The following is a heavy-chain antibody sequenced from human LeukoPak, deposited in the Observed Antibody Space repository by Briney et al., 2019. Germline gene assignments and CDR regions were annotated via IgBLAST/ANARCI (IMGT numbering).Heavy chain of an antibody. CDR1: GYTFTSYY. V-gene: IGHV1-46*01. Sequence: GASVKVSCKASGYTFTSYYMHWVRQAPGQGLEWMGIINLSGGSTSYAQKFQGRVTMTRDMSTSTVYMELSSLRSEDTAVYYCARGETYDFWSGYYDAPNWFDPWGQGTLVTVSS. CDR3: ARGETYDFWSGYYDAPNWFDP. CDR2: INLSGGST. D-gene: IGHD3-3*01. J-gene: IGHJ5*02.